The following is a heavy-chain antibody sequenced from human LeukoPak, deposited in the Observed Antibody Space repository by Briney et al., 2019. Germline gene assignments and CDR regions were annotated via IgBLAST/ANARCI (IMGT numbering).Heavy chain of an antibody. Sequence: PSETLSLTCTVSGGSISSSSYYWGWIRQPPGKGLEWIGSIYYSGSTYYNPSLKSRVTISVDTSKNQFSLKLSSVTAADTAVYYCARHGGDGDYIFDYWGQGTLVTVSS. V-gene: IGHV4-39*01. CDR3: ARHGGDGDYIFDY. D-gene: IGHD4-17*01. CDR2: IYYSGST. J-gene: IGHJ4*02. CDR1: GGSISSSSYY.